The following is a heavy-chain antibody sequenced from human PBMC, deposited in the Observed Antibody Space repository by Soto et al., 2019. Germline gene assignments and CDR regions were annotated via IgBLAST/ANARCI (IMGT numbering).Heavy chain of an antibody. Sequence: QVQLVESGGGVVQPERSLRLSCVASGFTFSSDGMHWVRQAPGKGLEWVAVISYHGSNKYYADSVKGRFTISRDNSKNTMYGQTNRLIATDTAVYDCEKYSRYNSGWAPYHSYGLDVWGQGTKVTVSS. J-gene: IGHJ6*01. V-gene: IGHV3-30*18. D-gene: IGHD6-19*01. CDR2: ISYHGSNK. CDR3: EKYSRYNSGWAPYHSYGLDV. CDR1: GFTFSSDG.